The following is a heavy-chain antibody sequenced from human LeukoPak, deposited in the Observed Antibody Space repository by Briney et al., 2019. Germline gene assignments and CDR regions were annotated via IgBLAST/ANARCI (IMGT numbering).Heavy chain of an antibody. CDR1: GFTFSSYA. D-gene: IGHD6-6*01. Sequence: PGRSLRLSCAASGFTFSSYAMHWVRQAPGKGLEWVAVISYDGSNKYYADSVKGRFTISRDNSKSTLYLQMNSLRAEDTAVYYCARDREYSSPTFDYWGQGTLVTVSS. V-gene: IGHV3-30*04. J-gene: IGHJ4*02. CDR2: ISYDGSNK. CDR3: ARDREYSSPTFDY.